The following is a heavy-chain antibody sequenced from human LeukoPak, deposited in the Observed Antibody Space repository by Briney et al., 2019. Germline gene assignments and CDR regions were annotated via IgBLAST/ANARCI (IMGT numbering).Heavy chain of an antibody. CDR2: ISGSGGST. J-gene: IGHJ5*02. V-gene: IGHV3-23*01. D-gene: IGHD2-15*01. CDR3: AKDPTPKDIVVVVAAPPDWFDP. CDR1: GFTFSSYA. Sequence: GGSLRLSCAASGFTFSSYAMSWVRQTPEKGLEWVSGISGSGGSTYNADSVKGRFTISRDNSKNTLYLQMNSLRAEDTAVYYCAKDPTPKDIVVVVAAPPDWFDPWGQGTLVTVSS.